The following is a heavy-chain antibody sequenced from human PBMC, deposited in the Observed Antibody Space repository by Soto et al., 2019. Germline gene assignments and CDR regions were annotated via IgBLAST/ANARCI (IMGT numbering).Heavy chain of an antibody. Sequence: GGSLRLSCAASGFTFSSYSMNWVRQAPGKGLEWVSYISSSSTIYYADSVKGRFTISRDNAKNSLYLQMNSLRDEDTAVYYCAREVSGLGGAFDIWGQGTMVTVSS. J-gene: IGHJ3*02. V-gene: IGHV3-48*02. CDR2: ISSSSTI. CDR3: AREVSGLGGAFDI. D-gene: IGHD3-10*01. CDR1: GFTFSSYS.